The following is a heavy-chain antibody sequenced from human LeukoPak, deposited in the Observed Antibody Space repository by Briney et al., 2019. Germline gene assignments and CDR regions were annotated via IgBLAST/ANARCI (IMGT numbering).Heavy chain of an antibody. Sequence: SETLSLTCAVYGGSFSGYYWSWIRQPPGKGLEWIGEINHSGSTNYNPSLKSRVTISVDTSKNQFSLKLSSVTAADTAVYYCARGQGDIVVVPADIRYYYYMDVWGKGTTVTVSS. J-gene: IGHJ6*03. CDR2: INHSGST. V-gene: IGHV4-34*01. D-gene: IGHD2-2*02. CDR1: GGSFSGYY. CDR3: ARGQGDIVVVPADIRYYYYMDV.